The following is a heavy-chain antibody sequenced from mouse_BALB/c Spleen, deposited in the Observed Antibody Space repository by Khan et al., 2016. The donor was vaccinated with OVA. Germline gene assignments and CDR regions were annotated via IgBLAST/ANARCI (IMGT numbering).Heavy chain of an antibody. CDR2: INPNNGYT. J-gene: IGHJ3*01. CDR1: GYTFTDYN. V-gene: IGHV1-18*01. CDR3: ASGVYGNEGAWFAY. D-gene: IGHD2-1*01. Sequence: EVQLQESGPELVKPGASVKIPCKASGYTFTDYNMDWVKQSHGKSLEWIGDINPNNGYTIYNQKFKGKATLTVDKSYSTVYMEIHSLKSEDTAVYYWASGVYGNEGAWFAYWGQGTLVTVSA.